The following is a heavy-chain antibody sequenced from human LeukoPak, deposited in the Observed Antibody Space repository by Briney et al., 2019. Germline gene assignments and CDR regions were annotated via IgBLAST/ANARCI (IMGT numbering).Heavy chain of an antibody. CDR2: INPNSGGT. CDR3: ARDEQQLVFGAFDI. Sequence: GASVKVSCKASGYTFTSYGISWVRQAPGQGLEWMGWINPNSGGTNYAQKFQGRVTMTRDTSISTAYMELSRLRSDDTAVYYCARDEQQLVFGAFDIWGQGTMVTVSS. CDR1: GYTFTSYG. J-gene: IGHJ3*02. V-gene: IGHV1-2*02. D-gene: IGHD6-13*01.